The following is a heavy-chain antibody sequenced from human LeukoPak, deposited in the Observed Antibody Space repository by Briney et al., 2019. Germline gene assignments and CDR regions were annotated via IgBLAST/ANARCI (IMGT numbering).Heavy chain of an antibody. CDR1: GGSISSSSYY. V-gene: IGHV4-39*07. J-gene: IGHJ4*02. Sequence: SETLSLTCTVSGGSISSSSYYWGWIRQPPGKGLEWIGSIYYSGSTYYNPSLKSRVAISGDTSKNQFSLKLSSVTAADTAVYYCAKTVAGYYYGSGSYKEPDYWGQGTLVTVSS. CDR2: IYYSGST. CDR3: AKTVAGYYYGSGSYKEPDY. D-gene: IGHD3-10*01.